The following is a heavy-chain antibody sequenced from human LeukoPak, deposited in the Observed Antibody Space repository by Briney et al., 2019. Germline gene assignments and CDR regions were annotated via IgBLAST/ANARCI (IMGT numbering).Heavy chain of an antibody. CDR3: ARDWTGPAAPNEFDY. CDR1: GFTFSSYS. CDR2: ISRSSSYI. Sequence: GGSLRLSCAASGFTFSSYSMKWVFQAPGTGLERVSPISRSSSYIYYADSVKGRFTISRDKAKNSLYLQMNSLRAEDTAVYYCARDWTGPAAPNEFDYWGQGTLVTVSS. V-gene: IGHV3-21*01. D-gene: IGHD2-2*01. J-gene: IGHJ4*02.